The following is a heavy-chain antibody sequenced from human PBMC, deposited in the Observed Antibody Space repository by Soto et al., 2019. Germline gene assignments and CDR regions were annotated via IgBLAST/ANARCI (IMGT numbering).Heavy chain of an antibody. V-gene: IGHV4-30-4*01. Sequence: QVQLQESGPGLVKPSQTLSLTCTVSGGSISSGDYCWSWIRQPPGKGLEWIGYIYYSGSTYYNPSRTSRVTRSLDTSKNQFPLKPSSVSASVPAVYYCARDRGLERYAAAGKPDYYYGMDVWGQGTTIVVS. CDR3: ARDRGLERYAAAGKPDYYYGMDV. D-gene: IGHD2-15*01. J-gene: IGHJ6*02. CDR2: IYYSGST. CDR1: GGSISSGDYC.